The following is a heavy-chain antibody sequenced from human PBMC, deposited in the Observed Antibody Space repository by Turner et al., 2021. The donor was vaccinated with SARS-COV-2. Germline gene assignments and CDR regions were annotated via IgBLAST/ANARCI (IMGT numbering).Heavy chain of an antibody. J-gene: IGHJ4*02. CDR2: FDPEDGGT. D-gene: IGHD2-21*02. CDR3: ATGYAYCGGDCSIHY. CDR1: GYTLIELS. V-gene: IGHV1-24*01. Sequence: QVQLVLSVAEVKKPGASVKVSCMVSGYTLIELSMHWVRQAPGKGLEWMGGFDPEDGGTIYAQKFQGRVTMTEDTSTDTAYMELSRLRSEDTAVYYCATGYAYCGGDCSIHYWGQGTLVTVAS.